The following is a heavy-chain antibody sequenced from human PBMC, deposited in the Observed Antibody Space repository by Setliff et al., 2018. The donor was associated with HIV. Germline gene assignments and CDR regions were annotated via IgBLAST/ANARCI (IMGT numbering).Heavy chain of an antibody. CDR1: GGSINSGGYY. CDR2: IYTSGLT. CDR3: ARAYSGSFDY. V-gene: IGHV4-61*02. D-gene: IGHD1-26*01. Sequence: SETLSLTCTVSGGSINSGGYYWVWIRQPALKGLEWIGRIYTSGLTNYNPSLKSRVTISVDTSKNQVSLKLSSVAAADTAVYYCARAYSGSFDYWGQGTLVTVSS. J-gene: IGHJ4*02.